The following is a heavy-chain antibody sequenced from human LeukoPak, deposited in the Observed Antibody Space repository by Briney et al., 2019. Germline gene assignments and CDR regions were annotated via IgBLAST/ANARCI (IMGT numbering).Heavy chain of an antibody. CDR2: IYYSGST. CDR1: GGSISSSSYY. V-gene: IGHV4-39*01. CDR3: ASGGRLLEWPLFDY. D-gene: IGHD3-3*01. Sequence: KPSETLSLTCTVSGGSISSSSYYWGWIRQPPGKGLEWIGSIYYSGSTYYNPSLKSRVTISVDTSKNQFSLKLSSVTAADTAVYYCASGGRLLEWPLFDYWGQGTLVTVSS. J-gene: IGHJ4*02.